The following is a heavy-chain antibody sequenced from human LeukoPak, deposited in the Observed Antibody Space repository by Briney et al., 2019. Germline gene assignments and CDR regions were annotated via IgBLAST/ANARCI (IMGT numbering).Heavy chain of an antibody. D-gene: IGHD4-17*01. CDR3: ARFSTTVDAFDI. CDR2: IYHSGST. V-gene: IGHV4-38-2*01. Sequence: SETLSLTCAVSGYSISSGYYWGWIRQPPGRGLEWIGSIYHSGSTYYKPSLKSRVTISVDTSKNQFSLKLSSVTAADTAVYYCARFSTTVDAFDIWGQGTMVTVSS. J-gene: IGHJ3*02. CDR1: GYSISSGYY.